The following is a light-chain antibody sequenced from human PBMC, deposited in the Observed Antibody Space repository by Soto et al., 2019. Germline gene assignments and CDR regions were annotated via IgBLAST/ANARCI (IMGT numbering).Light chain of an antibody. V-gene: IGLV1-44*01. J-gene: IGLJ2*01. CDR1: GSNIGSNT. CDR3: GAWDDSLDGPV. Sequence: QAVVTQPPSASGTPGQRVTISCSGSGSNIGSNTVNWYQQLPGTAPKLLIYTNSQRPSGVPDRFSGSKSGTSASLAISGLQSEDEADYYCGAWDDSLDGPVLGGGTKLTVL. CDR2: TNS.